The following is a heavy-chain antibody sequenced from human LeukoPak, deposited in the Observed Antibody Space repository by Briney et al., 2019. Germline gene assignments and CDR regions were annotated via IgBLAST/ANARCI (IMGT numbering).Heavy chain of an antibody. CDR2: IYSGGST. CDR1: GFTVSSNY. D-gene: IGHD5-24*01. Sequence: PGGSLRLSCAASGFTVSSNYMSWVRQAPGKGLEWVSVIYSGGSTYYADSVKGRFTISRDNSKNTLYLQMNSLRAEDTAVYYCMGTGDGYNPALDYWGQGTLVTVSS. V-gene: IGHV3-53*01. J-gene: IGHJ4*02. CDR3: MGTGDGYNPALDY.